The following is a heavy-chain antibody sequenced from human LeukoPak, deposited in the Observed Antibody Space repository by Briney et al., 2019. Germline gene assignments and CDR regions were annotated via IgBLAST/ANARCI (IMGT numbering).Heavy chain of an antibody. Sequence: SETLSLTCTVSGGSISSYYWSWIRQPAGKGLEWIGRIYTSGSTNYNPSLKSRVTISVDTSKNQFSLKLSSVTAADTAVYYCARIYYGSGIGGYFDYWGQGTLVTVSS. J-gene: IGHJ4*02. CDR3: ARIYYGSGIGGYFDY. CDR2: IYTSGST. V-gene: IGHV4-4*07. CDR1: GGSISSYY. D-gene: IGHD3-10*01.